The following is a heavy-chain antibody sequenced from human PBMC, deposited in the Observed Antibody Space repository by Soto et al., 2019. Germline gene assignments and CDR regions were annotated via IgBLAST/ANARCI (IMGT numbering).Heavy chain of an antibody. CDR2: ISYDGSNK. CDR1: GFTFSSYG. J-gene: IGHJ4*02. D-gene: IGHD5-18*01. CDR3: AKWGTATGRLFDY. Sequence: GGSLRLSCAASGFTFSSYGMHWVRQAPGKGLEWVAVISYDGSNKYYADSVKGRFTISRDNSKNTLYLQMNSLRAEDTAVYYCAKWGTATGRLFDYWGQGTLVTVSS. V-gene: IGHV3-30*18.